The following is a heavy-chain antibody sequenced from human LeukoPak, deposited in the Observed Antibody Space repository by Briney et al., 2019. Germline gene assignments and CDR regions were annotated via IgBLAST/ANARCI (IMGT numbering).Heavy chain of an antibody. J-gene: IGHJ4*02. CDR2: ISGSGRTI. CDR3: VRDAVISPEVLLPALDYFDC. CDR1: GFTFSSYE. Sequence: GGSLRLSCAASGFTFSSYEMNWVRQAPGKGLEWVSYISGSGRTIDYADSLKGRFTISRDNTKNSVYLQMNSLRAEDTAIYFFVRDAVISPEVLLPALDYFDCWGQGTLVTVSS. V-gene: IGHV3-48*03. D-gene: IGHD2-21*01.